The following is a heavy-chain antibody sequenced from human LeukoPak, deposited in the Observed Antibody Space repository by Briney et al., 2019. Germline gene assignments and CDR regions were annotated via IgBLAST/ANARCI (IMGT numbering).Heavy chain of an antibody. V-gene: IGHV1-18*01. CDR1: GYIFSSYG. CDR2: INIYSGDT. Sequence: ASVKISCKASGYIFSSYGVAWVRQAPGQGPEWMGWINIYSGDTNYAQKFQGGVTVTRDTGTNTAYMELRSLRFDDTALYYCARDGRRTWYFDYWGQGTLVTVSS. D-gene: IGHD6-13*01. J-gene: IGHJ4*02. CDR3: ARDGRRTWYFDY.